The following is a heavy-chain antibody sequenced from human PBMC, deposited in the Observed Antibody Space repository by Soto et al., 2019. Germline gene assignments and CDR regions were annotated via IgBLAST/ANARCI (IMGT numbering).Heavy chain of an antibody. Sequence: QVQLQESGPGLVKPSQTLSLTCTVSGGSISSGGYYWSWIRQHPGKGLEWIGYIYYSGSTYYNPSLKSRVTIXXEXSXXQFSLKLSSVTAADTAVYYCAYSKETIFGGGFVDYWGQGTLVTVSS. D-gene: IGHD3-3*01. V-gene: IGHV4-31*03. CDR3: AYSKETIFGGGFVDY. CDR2: IYYSGST. CDR1: GGSISSGGYY. J-gene: IGHJ4*02.